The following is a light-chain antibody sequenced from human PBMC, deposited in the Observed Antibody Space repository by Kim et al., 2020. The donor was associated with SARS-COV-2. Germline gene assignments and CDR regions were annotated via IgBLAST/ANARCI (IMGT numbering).Light chain of an antibody. Sequence: EIVLTQSPGTLSLSPGERATLSCRASQSVSSSYLAWYQQKPGQAPRLLIYGASSRATGIPDRFSGSGSGTDFTLTISRLEPEDFAVYYGQQYGSSPQTFGQGTKLDI. V-gene: IGKV3-20*01. CDR1: QSVSSSY. J-gene: IGKJ2*01. CDR2: GAS. CDR3: QQYGSSPQT.